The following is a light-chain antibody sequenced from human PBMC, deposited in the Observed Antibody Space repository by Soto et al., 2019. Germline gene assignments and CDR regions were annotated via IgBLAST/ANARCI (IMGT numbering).Light chain of an antibody. Sequence: DIQMTQSPSTLSASVVVRVTITRRARQSVSGWLAWYQQKPGEAPKLLIYDASALPRGVPSRFSGSGSGTKFTLTIASLQPDDFATYYCQQYETFSGTFGPGTKVDIK. CDR3: QQYETFSGT. J-gene: IGKJ1*01. CDR2: DAS. CDR1: QSVSGW. V-gene: IGKV1-5*01.